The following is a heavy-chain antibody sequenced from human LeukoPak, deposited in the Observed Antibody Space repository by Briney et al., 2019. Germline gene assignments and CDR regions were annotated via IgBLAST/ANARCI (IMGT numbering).Heavy chain of an antibody. CDR3: AREGDVAPRYFDY. CDR1: GGSISDYY. Sequence: PSETLSLTCTVSGGSISDYYWTWIRQPPGKGPEWIGYIYKSGSTNYNPSLKSRVTMSVDTSKNQLSLRLRSVTAADTAVYYCAREGDVAPRYFDYWGQGILVTVSS. D-gene: IGHD1-26*01. CDR2: IYKSGST. J-gene: IGHJ4*02. V-gene: IGHV4-59*01.